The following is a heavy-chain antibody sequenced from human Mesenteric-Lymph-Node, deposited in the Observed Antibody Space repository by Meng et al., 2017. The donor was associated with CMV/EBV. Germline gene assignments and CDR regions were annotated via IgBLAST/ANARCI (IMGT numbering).Heavy chain of an antibody. CDR3: ATEREYSSSLDY. Sequence: GESLKISCAAAGLSFRTYGMHWVRQAPGKGLEWVAFIRYDGSNKYYADSVKGRFTISRDNSKNTLYLQMNSLRAEDTAVYYCATEREYSSSLDYWGQGTLVTVSS. D-gene: IGHD6-6*01. CDR1: GLSFRTYG. V-gene: IGHV3-30*02. J-gene: IGHJ4*02. CDR2: IRYDGSNK.